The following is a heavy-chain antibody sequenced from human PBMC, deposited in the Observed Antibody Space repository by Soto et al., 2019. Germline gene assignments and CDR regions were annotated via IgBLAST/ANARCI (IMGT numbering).Heavy chain of an antibody. V-gene: IGHV3-48*02. Sequence: PGGSLRLSCAASGFTFSSYNINWVRQAPGKGLEWVSYISSSSSTKYYADSVKGRFTISRDNAKNSLSLQMNSLRDEDTAVYYFARRRPGENDVFAVRGQGTLVP. D-gene: IGHD3-10*01. CDR2: ISSSSSTK. CDR1: GFTFSSYN. J-gene: IGHJ3*01. CDR3: ARRRPGENDVFAV.